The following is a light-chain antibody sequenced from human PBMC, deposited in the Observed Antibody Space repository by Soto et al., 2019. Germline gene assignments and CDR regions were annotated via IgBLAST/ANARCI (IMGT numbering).Light chain of an antibody. V-gene: IGLV1-47*01. CDR3: TAWDDSLSGLV. CDR1: SSNIGSNY. CDR2: RNN. Sequence: QPVLTQPPSASGTPGQRVTISCSGSSSNIGSNYVYWYQQLPGTAPKLLIYRNNQRPSGVPDRFSGSKSGTSASLAISGLRSDDESDYYCTAWDDSLSGLVFGTGTKVTVL. J-gene: IGLJ1*01.